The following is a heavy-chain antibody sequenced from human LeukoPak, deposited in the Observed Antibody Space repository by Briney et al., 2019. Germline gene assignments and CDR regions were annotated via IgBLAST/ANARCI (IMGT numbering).Heavy chain of an antibody. V-gene: IGHV4-39*01. CDR3: ARQNIGIVGPTYYFDY. D-gene: IGHD1-26*01. CDR1: GGSISSGGYY. CDR2: IFYSGST. Sequence: SETLSLTCTVSGGSISSGGYYWSWIRQPPGKGLEWIGSIFYSGSTYYNPSLKSRVTISVDTSKNQFSLKLTSVTAADTAVYYCARQNIGIVGPTYYFDYWGQGTLVTVSS. J-gene: IGHJ4*02.